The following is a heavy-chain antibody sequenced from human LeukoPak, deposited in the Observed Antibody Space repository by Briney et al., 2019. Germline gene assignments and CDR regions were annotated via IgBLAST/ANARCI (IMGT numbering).Heavy chain of an antibody. CDR1: GFTFSSYS. CDR2: IKQDGSEK. CDR3: VRDGWQQLEYYYYYYGMDV. D-gene: IGHD6-13*01. Sequence: PGGSLRLSCAASGFTFSSYSMSWVRQAPGKGLEWVANIKQDGSEKYYVDSVKGRFTISRDNAKNSLYLQMNSLRAEDTAVYYCVRDGWQQLEYYYYYYGMDVWGQGTTVTVSS. V-gene: IGHV3-7*01. J-gene: IGHJ6*02.